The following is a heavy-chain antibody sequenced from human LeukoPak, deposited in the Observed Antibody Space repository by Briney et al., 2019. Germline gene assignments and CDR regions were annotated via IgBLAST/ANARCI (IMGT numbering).Heavy chain of an antibody. CDR2: ISAYNGNT. J-gene: IGHJ4*02. D-gene: IGHD3-9*01. Sequence: ASVKVSCKASGYTFTSYGISWVRQAPGQGLEWMGWISAYNGNTNYAQKLQGRVTMTTDTSTGTAYMELRSLRSDDTAVYYCARDDDILTGKGVDYWGQGTLVTVSS. V-gene: IGHV1-18*01. CDR1: GYTFTSYG. CDR3: ARDDDILTGKGVDY.